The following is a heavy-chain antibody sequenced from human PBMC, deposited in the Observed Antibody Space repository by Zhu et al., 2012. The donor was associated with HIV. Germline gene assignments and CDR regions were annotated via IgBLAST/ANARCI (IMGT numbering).Heavy chain of an antibody. V-gene: IGHV4-38-2*01. J-gene: IGHJ4*02. CDR3: ARGSNTWTYFFDY. CDR1: GYSIRSGYY. D-gene: IGHD3-10*01. Sequence: QVQLQESGPGLLKPSETLSLTCVVSGYSIRSGYYWGWIRQPPGKGLEWIGSMYHSGTTYYNPSLKSRVTISLDTSKNQFSLNLNSVTAADTAMYYCARGSNTWTYFFDYWGQGALVTVSS. CDR2: MYHSGTT.